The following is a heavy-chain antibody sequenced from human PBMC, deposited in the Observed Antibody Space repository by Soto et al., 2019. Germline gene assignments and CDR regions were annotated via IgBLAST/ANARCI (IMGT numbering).Heavy chain of an antibody. CDR3: ASALYVGATTYFDY. CDR2: IIPIFGTT. J-gene: IGHJ4*02. CDR1: GGTFSSYG. V-gene: IGHV1-69*06. D-gene: IGHD1-26*01. Sequence: GASVKVCCKGSGGTFSSYGIGWVRQAPGQGLEWMGGIIPIFGTTNYAQKFQGRVTITADKSTRTAYMELSSLRSEDTAMYHCASALYVGATTYFDYWGQGTLVTVSS.